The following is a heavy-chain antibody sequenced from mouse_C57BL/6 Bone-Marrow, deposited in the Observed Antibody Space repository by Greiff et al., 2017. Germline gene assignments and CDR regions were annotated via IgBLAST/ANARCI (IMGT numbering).Heavy chain of an antibody. CDR2: INPSSGYT. J-gene: IGHJ4*01. D-gene: IGHD2-4*01. CDR3: ARPPYDYGAMDY. V-gene: IGHV1-7*01. Sequence: QVQLKQSGAELAKPGASVKLSCNASGYTFTSYWMHWVKQRPGQGLEWIGYINPSSGYTKYNQKFKDKATLTADKSSSTAYMQLSSLTYEDSAVYYCARPPYDYGAMDYWGQGTSVTVSS. CDR1: GYTFTSYW.